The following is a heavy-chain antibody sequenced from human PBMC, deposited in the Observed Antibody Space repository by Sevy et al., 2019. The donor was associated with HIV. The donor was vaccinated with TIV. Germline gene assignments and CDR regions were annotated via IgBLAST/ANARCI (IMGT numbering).Heavy chain of an antibody. CDR2: IYYSGST. CDR3: ASVYYYDSSAYFDY. J-gene: IGHJ4*02. V-gene: IGHV4-39*01. CDR1: GGSISSSSYY. D-gene: IGHD3-22*01. Sequence: SETLSLTCTVSGGSISSSSYYWGWIRQPPGKGLEWIGSIYYSGSTYYNPSLKSRVTISVDTSKNQFSLKLSSVTVADTAVYYCASVYYYDSSAYFDYWGQGTLVTVSS.